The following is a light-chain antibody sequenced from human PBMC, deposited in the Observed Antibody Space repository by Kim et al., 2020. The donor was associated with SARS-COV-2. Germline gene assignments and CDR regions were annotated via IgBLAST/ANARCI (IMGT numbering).Light chain of an antibody. J-gene: IGKJ4*01. CDR1: QSVGDR. V-gene: IGKV3-15*01. Sequence: LSPGEVTPLSCRASQSVGDRLACYWQKPGQAPRLLVYHVSTRATGVPVRFSGSGSGTDFTLTISSLQSEDSALYYCQQYNDWPLTFGGGTKVDIK. CDR3: QQYNDWPLT. CDR2: HVS.